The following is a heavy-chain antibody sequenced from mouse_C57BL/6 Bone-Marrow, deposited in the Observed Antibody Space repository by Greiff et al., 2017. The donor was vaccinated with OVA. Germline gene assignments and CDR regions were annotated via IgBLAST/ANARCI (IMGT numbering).Heavy chain of an antibody. CDR1: GYTFTSYG. CDR3: AREGSYDWYFDV. V-gene: IGHV1-81*01. Sequence: VMLVESGAELARPGASVKLSCKASGYTFTSYGISWVKQRTGQGLEWIGEIYPRSGNTYYNEKFKGKATLTADKSSSTAYMELRSLTSEDSAVYFCAREGSYDWYFDVWGTGTTVTVSS. J-gene: IGHJ1*03. D-gene: IGHD1-1*02. CDR2: IYPRSGNT.